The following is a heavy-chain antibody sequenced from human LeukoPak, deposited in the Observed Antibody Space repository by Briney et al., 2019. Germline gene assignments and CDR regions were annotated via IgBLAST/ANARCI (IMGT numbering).Heavy chain of an antibody. V-gene: IGHV4-39*07. Sequence: SETLSLTCTVSGGSISSSSYYWGWIRQPPGKGLEWIGSIYYSGSTYYNPSLKSRVTISLDTSKNLFSLKMSSVTAADTAVYYCARRKTYSSSWYPFDSWGQGTLVTVSS. CDR2: IYYSGST. J-gene: IGHJ4*02. CDR1: GGSISSSSYY. CDR3: ARRKTYSSSWYPFDS. D-gene: IGHD6-13*01.